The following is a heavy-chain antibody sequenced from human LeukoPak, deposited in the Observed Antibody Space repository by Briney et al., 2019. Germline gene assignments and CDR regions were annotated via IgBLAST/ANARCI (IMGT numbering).Heavy chain of an antibody. Sequence: SETLSLTCTVSGGSISSSSYYWGWIRQPPGKGLEWIGSIYYSGSTYYNPSLKSRVTISVDTSKNQFSLKLSSVTAADTAVYYCARRLGAFDIWGQGTMVTVSS. V-gene: IGHV4-39*01. CDR1: GGSISSSSYY. D-gene: IGHD3-3*01. J-gene: IGHJ3*02. CDR3: ARRLGAFDI. CDR2: IYYSGST.